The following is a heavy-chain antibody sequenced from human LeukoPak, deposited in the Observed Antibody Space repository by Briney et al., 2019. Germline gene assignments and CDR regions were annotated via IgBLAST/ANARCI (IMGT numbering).Heavy chain of an antibody. J-gene: IGHJ4*02. Sequence: ASVKVSCKASGYTFTGYYMHWVRQAPGQGLEWMGWINPNSGGTNYAQKFQGRVTMTRDTSISTAYMELSRLRSDDTAVYYCARDLQRITIFGVVTPYYFDYWGQGTLVTVSS. CDR1: GYTFTGYY. CDR3: ARDLQRITIFGVVTPYYFDY. D-gene: IGHD3-3*01. V-gene: IGHV1-2*02. CDR2: INPNSGGT.